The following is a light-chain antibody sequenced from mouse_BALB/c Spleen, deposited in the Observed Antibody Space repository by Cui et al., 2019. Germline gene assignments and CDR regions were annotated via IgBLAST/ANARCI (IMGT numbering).Light chain of an antibody. Sequence: DLLKTQSPSCLSGSEGKKVTMSCKSSQRLLNSGNQKNCLAWYQQNPGQPSKLLIYGASTRESGVPDRFTGSGSGTDFTLTISSVQAEDLAVYYCQNDHSYPLTFGSGTKLEIK. J-gene: IGKJ4*01. V-gene: IGKV8-28*01. CDR3: QNDHSYPLT. CDR2: GAS. CDR1: QRLLNSGNQKNC.